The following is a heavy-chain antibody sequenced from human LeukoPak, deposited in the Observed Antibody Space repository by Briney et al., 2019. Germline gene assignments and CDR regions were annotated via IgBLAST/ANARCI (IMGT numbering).Heavy chain of an antibody. J-gene: IGHJ5*02. D-gene: IGHD3-10*01. CDR3: ARRRRGVIIMSSWFDP. Sequence: SETLSLTCAVSGGSISSSNWWSWVRQPPGKGLEWIGEIYHSGSTNYNPSLKSRVTISVDKSKNQFSLKLSSVTAADTAVYYCARRRRGVIIMSSWFDPWGQGTLVTVSS. V-gene: IGHV4-4*02. CDR2: IYHSGST. CDR1: GGSISSSNW.